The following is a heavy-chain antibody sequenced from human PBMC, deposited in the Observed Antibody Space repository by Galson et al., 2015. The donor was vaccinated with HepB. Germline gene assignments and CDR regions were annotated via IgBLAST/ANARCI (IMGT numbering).Heavy chain of an antibody. D-gene: IGHD2-21*02. Sequence: SLRLSCAASGFTVSSNYMSWVRQAAGKGLEWVSVIYSGGSTYYADSVKGRFTISRDNSKNTLYLQMNSLRAEDTAVYYCARALRGGAYCGGDYYPFDSWGQGALVTVSS. CDR2: IYSGGST. CDR3: ARALRGGAYCGGDYYPFDS. J-gene: IGHJ4*02. V-gene: IGHV3-66*01. CDR1: GFTVSSNY.